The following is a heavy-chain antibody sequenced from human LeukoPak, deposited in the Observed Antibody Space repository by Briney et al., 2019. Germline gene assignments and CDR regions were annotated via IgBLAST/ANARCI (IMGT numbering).Heavy chain of an antibody. V-gene: IGHV1-18*01. Sequence: ASVKVSCKASGYTFTSYGISWVRQAPGQGLEWMGWISAYNGNTNYAQKLQGRVTMTTDTSTSTAYMELRSLRSDDTAVYYCASSVVVDASAFDYYYGMDVWGQGTTVTVSS. CDR1: GYTFTSYG. D-gene: IGHD2-15*01. J-gene: IGHJ6*02. CDR3: ASSVVVDASAFDYYYGMDV. CDR2: ISAYNGNT.